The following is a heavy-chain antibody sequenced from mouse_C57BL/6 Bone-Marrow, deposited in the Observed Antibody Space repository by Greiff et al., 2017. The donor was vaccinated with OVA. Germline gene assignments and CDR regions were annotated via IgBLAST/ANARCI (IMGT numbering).Heavy chain of an antibody. CDR3: ARGAY. CDR2: IDPSDSYT. Sequence: QVQLQHPGAELVRPGTSVKLSCKASGYTFTSYWMHWVKQRPGQGLEWIGVIDPSDSYTNYNQKFKGKATLTVDTSSSTAYMQLSSLTSEDSAVYYCARGAYWGQGTTLTVSS. CDR1: GYTFTSYW. J-gene: IGHJ2*01. V-gene: IGHV1-59*01.